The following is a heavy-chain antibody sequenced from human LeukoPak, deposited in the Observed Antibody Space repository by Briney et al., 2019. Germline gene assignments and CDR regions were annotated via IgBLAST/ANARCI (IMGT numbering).Heavy chain of an antibody. CDR1: GGTFSSYT. V-gene: IGHV1-69*04. Sequence: SVKVSCKASGGTFSSYTISWVGQAPGQWLEWMGRIIPILGIANYAQKFQGRVRITADKSTSTAYMELSSLRSEDTAVYYCARDRDIVVVPAAQYNWFDPWGQGTLVTVSS. CDR2: IIPILGIA. J-gene: IGHJ5*02. CDR3: ARDRDIVVVPAAQYNWFDP. D-gene: IGHD2-2*01.